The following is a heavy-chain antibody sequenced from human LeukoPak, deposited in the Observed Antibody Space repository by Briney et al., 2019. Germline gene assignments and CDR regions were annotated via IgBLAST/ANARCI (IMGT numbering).Heavy chain of an antibody. CDR1: GFTFSSYG. CDR3: ATHPRLERHPLLDY. Sequence: PGGSLRLSCAASGFTFSSYGMHWDRQAPGKGLEWVAVISYDGSNKYYADSVKGRFTISRDNSKSTLYLQMNSLRAEDTAVYYCATHPRLERHPLLDYWGQGTLVTVSS. CDR2: ISYDGSNK. J-gene: IGHJ4*02. V-gene: IGHV3-30*03. D-gene: IGHD1-1*01.